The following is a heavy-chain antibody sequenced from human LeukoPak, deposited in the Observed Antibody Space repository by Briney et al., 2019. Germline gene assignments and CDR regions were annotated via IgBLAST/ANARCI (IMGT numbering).Heavy chain of an antibody. CDR2: IIPIFGTA. CDR1: GYTFTSYA. V-gene: IGHV1-69*13. CDR3: ARDRPGRYCSTTSCYTASPFDP. D-gene: IGHD2-2*02. Sequence: SVKVSCKASGYTFTSYAMNWVRQAPGQGLEWMGGIIPIFGTANYAQKFQGRVTITADESTSTAYMELSSLRSEDTAVYYCARDRPGRYCSTTSCYTASPFDPWGQGTLVTVSS. J-gene: IGHJ5*02.